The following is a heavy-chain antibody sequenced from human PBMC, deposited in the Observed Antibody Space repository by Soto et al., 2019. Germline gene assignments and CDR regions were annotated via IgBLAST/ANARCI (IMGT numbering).Heavy chain of an antibody. CDR2: IYYSGST. V-gene: IGHV4-59*08. Sequence: SETLSLTCTVSGGSISSYYWSWIRQPPGKGLEWIGYIYYSGSTNYNPSLKSRVTISVDTSKNQFSLKLSSVTAADTAVYYCARLGPEGYCSGGSCYPFFDYWGQGTLVTVSS. CDR3: ARLGPEGYCSGGSCYPFFDY. CDR1: GGSISSYY. D-gene: IGHD2-15*01. J-gene: IGHJ4*02.